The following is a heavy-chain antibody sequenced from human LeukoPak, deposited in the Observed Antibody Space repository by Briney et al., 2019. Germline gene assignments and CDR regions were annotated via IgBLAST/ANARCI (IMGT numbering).Heavy chain of an antibody. CDR1: GFTFSSYG. CDR3: ASDQAYCGGDCYSSDAFDI. J-gene: IGHJ3*02. CDR2: ISFDGINK. V-gene: IGHV3-30*03. D-gene: IGHD2-21*02. Sequence: PGRSLRLSCAASGFTFSSYGMHWVRQAPGKGLEWVALISFDGINKYYADSVKGRFTISRDNSKNTLYLQMNSLRAEDTAVYYCASDQAYCGGDCYSSDAFDIWGQGTMVTVSS.